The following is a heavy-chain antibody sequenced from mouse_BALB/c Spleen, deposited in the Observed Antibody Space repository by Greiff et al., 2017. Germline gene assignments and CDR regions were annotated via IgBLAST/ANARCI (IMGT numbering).Heavy chain of an antibody. CDR1: GYTFTSYT. CDR2: INPSSGYT. D-gene: IGHD4-1*01. Sequence: VQLQESGAELARPGASVKMSCKASGYTFTSYTMHWVKQRPGQGLEWIGYINPSSGYTNYNQKFKDKATLTADKSSSTAYMQLSSLTSEDSAVYYCARGELGPAWFAYWGQGTLVTVSA. V-gene: IGHV1-4*01. CDR3: ARGELGPAWFAY. J-gene: IGHJ3*01.